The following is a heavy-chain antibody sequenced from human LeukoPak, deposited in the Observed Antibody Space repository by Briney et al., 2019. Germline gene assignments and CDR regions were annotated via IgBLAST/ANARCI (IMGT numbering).Heavy chain of an antibody. CDR1: GFTFSSYS. Sequence: GGSLRLSCAASGFTFSSYSMNWVRQAPGKGLEWVLSISSSSSYIYYADSVKGRFTISRDNAKNSLYLQMNSLRAEDTAVYYCAREGSAVTVDYWGQGTLVTVSS. V-gene: IGHV3-21*01. CDR2: ISSSSSYI. J-gene: IGHJ4*02. CDR3: AREGSAVTVDY. D-gene: IGHD4-17*01.